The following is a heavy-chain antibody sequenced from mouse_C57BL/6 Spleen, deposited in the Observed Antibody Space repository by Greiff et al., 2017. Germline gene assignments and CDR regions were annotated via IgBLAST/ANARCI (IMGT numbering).Heavy chain of an antibody. Sequence: QVQLQQSGPELVKPGASVKISCKASGYAFSSSWMNWVKQRPGKGLEWIGRIYPGDGDTNYNGKFKGKATLTADKSSSTAYMQLSSLTSEDSAVYVGARVTAQATHYAMDYWGQGTSVTVSS. CDR1: GYAFSSSW. D-gene: IGHD3-2*02. CDR3: ARVTAQATHYAMDY. V-gene: IGHV1-82*01. CDR2: IYPGDGDT. J-gene: IGHJ4*01.